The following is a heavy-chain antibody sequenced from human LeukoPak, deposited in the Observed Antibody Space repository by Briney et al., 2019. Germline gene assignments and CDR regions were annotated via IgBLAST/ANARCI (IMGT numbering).Heavy chain of an antibody. V-gene: IGHV4-39*01. J-gene: IGHJ5*02. D-gene: IGHD1-26*01. CDR1: GGSISSSSYY. Sequence: PSETLSPTCTVSGGSISSSSYYWGWIRQPPGKGLEWIGSIYYSGSTYYNPSLKSRVTISVDTSKNQFSLKLSSVTAADTAVYYCVRLPGATRYNWFDPWGQGTLVTVSS. CDR3: VRLPGATRYNWFDP. CDR2: IYYSGST.